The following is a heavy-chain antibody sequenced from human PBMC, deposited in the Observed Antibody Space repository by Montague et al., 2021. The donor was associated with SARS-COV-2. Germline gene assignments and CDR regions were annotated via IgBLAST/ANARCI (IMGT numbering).Heavy chain of an antibody. Sequence: SLRLSCAASGFTFSSYGMHWVRQAPGKGLEWVAIIWYDGSKNYYADSVKGRFTISRGNSKNTLYLQMNTQRAEDTAVYYCARDSSSGSDWYYYYGMDVWGQGTTVTVAS. CDR3: ARDSSSGSDWYYYYGMDV. J-gene: IGHJ6*02. D-gene: IGHD5-12*01. V-gene: IGHV3-33*01. CDR1: GFTFSSYG. CDR2: IWYDGSKN.